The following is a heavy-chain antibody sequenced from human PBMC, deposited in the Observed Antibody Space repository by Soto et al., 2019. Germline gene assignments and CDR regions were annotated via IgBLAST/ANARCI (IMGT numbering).Heavy chain of an antibody. Sequence: EVQLVESGGGLVQPGGSLRLSCAVPGLIFGSYSMNWFRRAPGKGLGWVSSISSSSSTIYYADSVKGRFTISRDNAKNSLYLQMNSLRDEDTAVYYCARESYCSRTSCYTDAFDVWGQGTMVTVSS. V-gene: IGHV3-48*02. CDR3: ARESYCSRTSCYTDAFDV. CDR2: ISSSSSTI. CDR1: GLIFGSYS. D-gene: IGHD2-2*02. J-gene: IGHJ3*01.